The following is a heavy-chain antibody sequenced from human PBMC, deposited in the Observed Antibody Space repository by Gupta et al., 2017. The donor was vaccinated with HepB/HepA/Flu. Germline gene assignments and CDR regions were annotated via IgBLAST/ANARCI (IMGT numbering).Heavy chain of an antibody. CDR3: TTYCRRDGYSYAYFDY. J-gene: IGHJ4*02. D-gene: IGHD5-24*01. Sequence: EVQVVESGGGLVKPGGSLRLSCAASGLTFSDAWMSWVRQAPGKGLEWVGRIKSKTDGGTIEYAAPVKGRFTISRDDSKNTLYLQMNSLKTEDTAVYYCTTYCRRDGYSYAYFDYWGQGTLVTVSS. V-gene: IGHV3-15*01. CDR2: IKSKTDGGTI. CDR1: GLTFSDAW.